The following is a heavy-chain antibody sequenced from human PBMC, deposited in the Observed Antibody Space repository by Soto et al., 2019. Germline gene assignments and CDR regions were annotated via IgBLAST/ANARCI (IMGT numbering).Heavy chain of an antibody. J-gene: IGHJ6*02. V-gene: IGHV4-59*01. CDR3: ARGEDAFFYYGLDV. CDR2: IYDTGISGYTPST. Sequence: SETLSLTCTVSGGSITSSYWSWIRRPPGKGLEGIADIYDTGISGYTPSTSYNPSLKSRVTMSVDTSKSQFSLKLPSVTAADTAVYYCARGEDAFFYYGLDVWGQGITVTVSS. CDR1: GGSITSSY.